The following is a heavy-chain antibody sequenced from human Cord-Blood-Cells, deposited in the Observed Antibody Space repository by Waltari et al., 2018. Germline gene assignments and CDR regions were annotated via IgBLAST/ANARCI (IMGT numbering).Heavy chain of an antibody. J-gene: IGHJ3*02. CDR3: ARVRVLGRYDAFDI. Sequence: QVQLVQSGAEVKKPGASVKVSCKASGYTFTGYYIHWVRPAPGQGLEWMGWINPNSGGTNYAQKFQGRVTMTRDTSISTAYMELSRLRSDDTAVYYCARVRVLGRYDAFDIWGQGTMVTVSS. V-gene: IGHV1-2*02. CDR1: GYTFTGYY. CDR2: INPNSGGT. D-gene: IGHD7-27*01.